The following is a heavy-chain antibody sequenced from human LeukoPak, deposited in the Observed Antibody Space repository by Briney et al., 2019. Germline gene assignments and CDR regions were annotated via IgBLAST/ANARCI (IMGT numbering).Heavy chain of an antibody. V-gene: IGHV4-59*01. J-gene: IGHJ3*02. CDR1: GGSISSYY. CDR2: NYYSGST. Sequence: SETLSLTCTVSGGSISSYYWSWIRQPPGKGLEWIGYNYYSGSTNYNPSLKSRVTISVDTSKNQFSLKLSSVTAADTAVYFCARDLFTSYDFWSGYSAFDIWGQGTMVTVSS. CDR3: ARDLFTSYDFWSGYSAFDI. D-gene: IGHD3-3*01.